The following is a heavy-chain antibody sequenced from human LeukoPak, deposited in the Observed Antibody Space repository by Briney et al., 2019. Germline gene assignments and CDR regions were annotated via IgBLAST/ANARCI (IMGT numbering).Heavy chain of an antibody. CDR2: ISSSSSYI. CDR3: ARDLRSYFDY. CDR1: GFTFSSYG. Sequence: PGGSLRLSCAASGFTFSSYGMHWVRQAPGKGLEWVSSISSSSSYIYYADSVKGRFTISRDNAKNSLYLQMNSLRAEDTAVYYCARDLRSYFDYWGQGTLVTVSS. V-gene: IGHV3-21*01. J-gene: IGHJ4*02.